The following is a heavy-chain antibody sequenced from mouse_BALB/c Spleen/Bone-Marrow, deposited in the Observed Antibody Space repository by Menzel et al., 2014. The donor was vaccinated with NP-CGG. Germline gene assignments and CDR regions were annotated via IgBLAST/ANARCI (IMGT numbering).Heavy chain of an antibody. V-gene: IGHV14-3*02. CDR2: IDPANGNT. CDR1: GFNIKDTY. J-gene: IGHJ4*01. CDR3: ARWEYYAMDY. Sequence: EVKLQESGAELVKPGASVKLSCTASGFNIKDTYMHWVKQRPEQGLERIGRIDPANGNTKYDPKFQGKATITADTSSNTAYLQLSSLTSGDTAVYYCARWEYYAMDYWGQGTSVTVSS. D-gene: IGHD4-1*01.